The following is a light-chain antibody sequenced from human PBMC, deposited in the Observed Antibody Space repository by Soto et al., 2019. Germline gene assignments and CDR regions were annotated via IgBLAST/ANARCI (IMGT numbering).Light chain of an antibody. CDR1: SSNIGNNY. Sequence: QSVLTQPPSVSAAPGQKVTISCSGSSSNIGNNYVSWYQQLPGTAPKLLIYDNNKRPSGIPDRFSGSKSGTSATLGITGLQTGDEADYYCGTWDSSLSAGQVVFGGGTKVTVI. V-gene: IGLV1-51*01. CDR2: DNN. CDR3: GTWDSSLSAGQVV. J-gene: IGLJ2*01.